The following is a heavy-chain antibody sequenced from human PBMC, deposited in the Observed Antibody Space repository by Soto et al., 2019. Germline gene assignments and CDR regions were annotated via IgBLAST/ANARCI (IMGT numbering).Heavy chain of an antibody. D-gene: IGHD5-12*01. CDR2: IKQDGSEK. V-gene: IGHV3-7*03. J-gene: IGHJ1*01. CDR1: GFTFSSYW. Sequence: GESLKISCAASGFTFSSYWMSWVRQAPGKGLEWVANIKQDGSEKYYVDSVKGRFTISRDNAKNSLYLQMNSLRAEDTAVYYCARQSGYDSAEYFQHWGQGTLVTVSS. CDR3: ARQSGYDSAEYFQH.